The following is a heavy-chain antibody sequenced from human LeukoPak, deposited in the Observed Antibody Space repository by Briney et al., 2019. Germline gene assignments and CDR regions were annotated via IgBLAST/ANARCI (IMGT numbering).Heavy chain of an antibody. CDR3: SRAVGYFDCIKYIFDY. CDR1: GYTFTGYY. J-gene: IGHJ4*02. D-gene: IGHD3-9*01. V-gene: IGHV1-2*02. CDR2: INPNSGGT. Sequence: ASVKVSCKASGYTFTGYYMHWVRQAPGQGLEWMGWINPNSGGTNYAQKFQGRVTMTRDTSISTAYMELSRLRSDDTAVYYCSRAVGYFDCIKYIFDYWGEGTTVIVAS.